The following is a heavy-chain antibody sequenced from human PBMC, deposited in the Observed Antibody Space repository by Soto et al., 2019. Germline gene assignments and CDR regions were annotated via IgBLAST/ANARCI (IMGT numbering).Heavy chain of an antibody. CDR2: ISYDGSNK. CDR1: GFTFSSYG. CDR3: AKLSIAAAGTDFDY. Sequence: GSLRLSCAASGFTFSSYGMDWVRQTPGKGLEWVAVISYDGSNKYYADSVKGRFTISRDNSKNTLYLQMNSLRAEDTAVYYCAKLSIAAAGTDFDYRGQGTLVTVSS. J-gene: IGHJ4*02. V-gene: IGHV3-30*18. D-gene: IGHD6-13*01.